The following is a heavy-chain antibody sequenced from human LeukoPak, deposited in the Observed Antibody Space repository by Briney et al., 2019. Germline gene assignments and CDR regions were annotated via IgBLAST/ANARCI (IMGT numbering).Heavy chain of an antibody. CDR3: AKDKDGGGFGELFGY. V-gene: IGHV3-48*03. CDR1: GFTFSSFE. CDR2: ISSGGSTI. D-gene: IGHD3-10*01. Sequence: GGSLRLSCAASGFTFSSFEMKWVRQAPGKGLEWVSYISSGGSTIYYADSVKGRFTISRDNAKNSLYLQMNSLRAEDTAVYYCAKDKDGGGFGELFGYWGQGTLVTVSS. J-gene: IGHJ4*02.